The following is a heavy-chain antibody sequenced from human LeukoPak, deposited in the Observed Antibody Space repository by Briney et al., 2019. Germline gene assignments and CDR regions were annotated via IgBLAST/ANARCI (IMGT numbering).Heavy chain of an antibody. CDR2: IYYSGNT. D-gene: IGHD1-26*01. CDR3: ARLNSGGYFSC. V-gene: IGHV4-59*01. J-gene: IGHJ4*02. CDR1: GGSISNYY. Sequence: SETLSLTCTVSGGSISNYYWTWIRQPPGKGLEWIGYIYYSGNTNYNPSLKSRVTISVDTSKNQFSLKLSSVTAADTAVYYCARLNSGGYFSCWGQGTLVTVSS.